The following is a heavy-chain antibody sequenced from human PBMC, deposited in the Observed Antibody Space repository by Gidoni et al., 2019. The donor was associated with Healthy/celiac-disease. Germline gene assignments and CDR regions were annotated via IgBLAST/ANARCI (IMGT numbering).Heavy chain of an antibody. J-gene: IGHJ4*02. CDR3: ARDDRYDSSGYYPLGY. CDR1: GYPFTSYY. Sequence: QVQLVQSGAEVKKPGASVKVSCKSSGYPFTSYYMHWVRQAPGQGLEWMGIINPSGGSTSYAQKFQGRVTMTRDTSTSTVYMELSSLRSEDTAVYYCARDDRYDSSGYYPLGYWGQGTLVTVSS. D-gene: IGHD3-22*01. V-gene: IGHV1-46*01. CDR2: INPSGGST.